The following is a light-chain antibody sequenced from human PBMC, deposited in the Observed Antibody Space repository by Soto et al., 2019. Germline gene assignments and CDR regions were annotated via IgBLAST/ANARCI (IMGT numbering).Light chain of an antibody. Sequence: EIVMTQSPASLSESPGDGDTLSCRASQSVASNVAWYQQKPGQGPRLLIHGASTRAVGVPARFSGSGSGTDFTLTINSLQSEDFAVYDCQQYHNWPPQYTFGQGTKLQIK. CDR3: QQYHNWPPQYT. V-gene: IGKV3-15*01. CDR2: GAS. CDR1: QSVASN. J-gene: IGKJ2*01.